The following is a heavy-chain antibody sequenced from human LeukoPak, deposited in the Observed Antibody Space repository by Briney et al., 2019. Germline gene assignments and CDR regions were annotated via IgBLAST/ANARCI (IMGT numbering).Heavy chain of an antibody. Sequence: GGSLRLSCAASGFAFSSYSMNWVRQAPGKGLEWVSSIRSSSSYIYYADSVKGRFTISRDNAKNSPYLRMDSLRAEDTALYYCARDRLGPSFSVSHFDLWGQGTLVTVSS. D-gene: IGHD3-3*02. J-gene: IGHJ4*02. CDR1: GFAFSSYS. V-gene: IGHV3-21*04. CDR2: IRSSSSYI. CDR3: ARDRLGPSFSVSHFDL.